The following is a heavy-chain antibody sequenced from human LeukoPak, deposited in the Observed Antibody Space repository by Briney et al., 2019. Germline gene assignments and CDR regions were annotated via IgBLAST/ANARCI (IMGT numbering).Heavy chain of an antibody. D-gene: IGHD3-10*01. CDR3: ASGRITMVRGVIIAGWFDP. Sequence: SGTLSLTCAVSGGSISSSNWWSWVRQPPGKGLEWIGEIYHSGSTNYNPSLKSRVTISVDKSKNQFSLKLSSVTAADTAVYYCASGRITMVRGVIIAGWFDPWGRGTLVTVSS. CDR2: IYHSGST. V-gene: IGHV4-4*02. CDR1: GGSISSSNW. J-gene: IGHJ5*02.